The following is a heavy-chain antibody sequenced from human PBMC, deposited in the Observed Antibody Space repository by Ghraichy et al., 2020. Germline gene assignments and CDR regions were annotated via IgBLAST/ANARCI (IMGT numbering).Heavy chain of an antibody. V-gene: IGHV4-38-2*02. J-gene: IGHJ6*03. Sequence: SQTLSLTCTVSGYSISSGYYWGWIRQPPGKGLEWIGSIYHSGTTYYNPSLKSRVTISVDTSKNQFSLRLNSVTAADTAVFCCARVSAADINYFYYYYYMDVWGKGTTVTVSS. CDR2: IYHSGTT. CDR3: ARVSAADINYFYYYYYMDV. CDR1: GYSISSGYY. D-gene: IGHD6-13*01.